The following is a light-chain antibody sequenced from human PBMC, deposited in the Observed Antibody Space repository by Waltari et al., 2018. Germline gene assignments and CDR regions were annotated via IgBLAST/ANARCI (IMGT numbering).Light chain of an antibody. Sequence: DIVMTQFPDSLAVSLGERATIKCKPSQSLLSSSNNKDYLAWYQQKPGQPPKLLISWASSRKYGVPDRCSGSGSGTDFSLTISSLQAEDVAVYYCQQYDTTRWTVGQGTKVEIK. CDR2: WAS. J-gene: IGKJ1*01. CDR1: QSLLSSSNNKDY. V-gene: IGKV4-1*01. CDR3: QQYDTTRWT.